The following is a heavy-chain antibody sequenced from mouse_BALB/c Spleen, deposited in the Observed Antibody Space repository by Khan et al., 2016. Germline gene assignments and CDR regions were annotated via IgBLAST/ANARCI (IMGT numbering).Heavy chain of an antibody. CDR3: GREGFRAWFVC. J-gene: IGHJ3*01. CDR1: GYTFTSYT. Sequence: QVQLQQSGAELARPGASVKMSCKASGYTFTSYTMHWVKQRPGQGLEWIGYINPTSNYTNYNQKFRDKATLTADKSSNTAYMQLTGLTSEDSAVXFCGREGFRAWFVCWGQGTLVTISA. CDR2: INPTSNYT. V-gene: IGHV1-4*01.